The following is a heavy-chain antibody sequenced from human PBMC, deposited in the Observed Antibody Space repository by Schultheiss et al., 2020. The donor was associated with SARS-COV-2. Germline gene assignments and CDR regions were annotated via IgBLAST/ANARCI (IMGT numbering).Heavy chain of an antibody. J-gene: IGHJ4*02. V-gene: IGHV1-8*01. CDR1: GYTFTSYD. D-gene: IGHD6-19*01. Sequence: GESLKISCKASGYTFTSYDINWVRQATGQGLEWMGWMNPNSGNTGNAQKFQGRVTMTRNTSISTAYMELSSLRIEDTAVYYCARGGIAVTGKGYWGQGTLVTVSS. CDR3: ARGGIAVTGKGY. CDR2: MNPNSGNT.